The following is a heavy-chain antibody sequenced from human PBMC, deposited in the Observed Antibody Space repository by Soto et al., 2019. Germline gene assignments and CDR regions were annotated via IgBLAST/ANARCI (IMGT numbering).Heavy chain of an antibody. Sequence: SETLSLTCAVYGGSFSGYYWSWIRQPPGKGLEWIGEINHSGSTNYNPSLKSRVTISVDTSKNQFSLKLSSVTAADTAVYYCASRAYSSSRTNAFDIWGQGTMVTVSS. V-gene: IGHV4-34*01. J-gene: IGHJ3*02. CDR2: INHSGST. CDR1: GGSFSGYY. D-gene: IGHD6-6*01. CDR3: ASRAYSSSRTNAFDI.